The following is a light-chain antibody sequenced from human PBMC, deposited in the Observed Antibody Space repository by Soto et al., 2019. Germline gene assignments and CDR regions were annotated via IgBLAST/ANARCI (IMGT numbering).Light chain of an antibody. CDR3: QQFSSYPLT. V-gene: IGKV3-20*01. Sequence: EFVLTQYEGTLSLSPGERATLSCRASQTVRNNYLAWYQQKPGQAPRLLIYDASSRATGIPDRFSGGKSETDFTLTISRLETEDLAVYYCQQFSSYPLTFGGGTKVDIK. J-gene: IGKJ4*01. CDR1: QTVRNNY. CDR2: DAS.